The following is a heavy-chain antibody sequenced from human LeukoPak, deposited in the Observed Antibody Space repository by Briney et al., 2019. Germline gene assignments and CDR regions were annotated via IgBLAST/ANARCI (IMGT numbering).Heavy chain of an antibody. J-gene: IGHJ4*02. CDR1: GYSNSSAYY. D-gene: IGHD3-3*01. Sequence: PSETLSLTCAVSGYSNSSAYYWGWIRQPPGKGLEWIASIYHSGSTYYNPSLKSRVTISVDTSKNQFSLKLSSVTAADTAVYYCINYDYWSGYFLWGQGTLVTVSS. V-gene: IGHV4-38-2*01. CDR3: INYDYWSGYFL. CDR2: IYHSGST.